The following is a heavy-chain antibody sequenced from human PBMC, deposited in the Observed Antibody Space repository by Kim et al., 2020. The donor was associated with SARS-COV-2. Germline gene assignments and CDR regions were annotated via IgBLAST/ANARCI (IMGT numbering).Heavy chain of an antibody. Sequence: GGSLRLSCVASGFTLSSYEVNWVRLAPGKGLEWVSYISHSGSTTAYADSVRGRFTISRDNAKDSLYLQLNSLRVEDTAVYYCARSGLLQGGSTRYSGLDVWGQGTAVTVSS. D-gene: IGHD2-21*01. CDR1: GFTLSSYE. CDR2: ISHSGSTT. V-gene: IGHV3-48*03. CDR3: ARSGLLQGGSTRYSGLDV. J-gene: IGHJ6*02.